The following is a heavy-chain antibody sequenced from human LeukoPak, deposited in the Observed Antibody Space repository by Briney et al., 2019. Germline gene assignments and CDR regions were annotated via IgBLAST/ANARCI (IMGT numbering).Heavy chain of an antibody. J-gene: IGHJ4*02. CDR3: AKDKRYYGSGSYFHDY. CDR1: GFTFSSYA. D-gene: IGHD3-10*01. CDR2: ISGSGGST. Sequence: GGSLRLSCAASGFTFSSYAMSWVRQAPGKGLEWVSAISGSGGSTYYADSVKGRFTISRDNSKNTLYLQMNSLRAEDTAVYYCAKDKRYYGSGSYFHDYWGQGTLVTVSS. V-gene: IGHV3-23*01.